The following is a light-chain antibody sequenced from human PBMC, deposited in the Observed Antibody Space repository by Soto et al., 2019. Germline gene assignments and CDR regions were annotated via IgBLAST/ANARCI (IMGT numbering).Light chain of an antibody. CDR2: DVS. J-gene: IGLJ1*01. CDR1: SSDVGAYNY. V-gene: IGLV2-11*01. Sequence: QSALTQPRSVSGSPGQSVTISCTGTSSDVGAYNYVSWYQQDPGKAPKLMIYDVSKRPSGVPDRFSGSKSGNTASLTISGLQAEDEADYYCSSYAGSYPFVFGTGTKVTVL. CDR3: SSYAGSYPFV.